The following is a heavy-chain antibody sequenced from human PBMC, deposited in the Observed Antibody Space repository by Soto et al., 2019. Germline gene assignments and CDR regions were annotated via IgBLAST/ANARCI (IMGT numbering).Heavy chain of an antibody. V-gene: IGHV1-69*06. CDR2: IIPICSTA. J-gene: IGHJ6*02. Sequence: SVKVSCKASGGTLISYAISGVRQAPGQGLAWVGGIIPICSTANHGKKFQGRVTITANKSTSTSYMELSSLRSEDTAVYYCARDWGFRDIVVGPAAGYGMDVWGQGTTVTVSS. CDR3: ARDWGFRDIVVGPAAGYGMDV. CDR1: GGTLISYA. D-gene: IGHD2-2*01.